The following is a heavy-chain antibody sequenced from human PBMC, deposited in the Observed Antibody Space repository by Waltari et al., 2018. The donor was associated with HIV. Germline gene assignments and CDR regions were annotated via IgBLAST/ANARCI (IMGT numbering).Heavy chain of an antibody. D-gene: IGHD2-2*03. V-gene: IGHV3-15*01. Sequence: EVQLVESGGGLIQPGGSLILSCAASGFTFSDAWMSWVRQVPGKGLEWVARIKTQADGETTDYAAPVQGRFTVSRDDARNTVYLQIDSLKTDDTAMYYCTTWMYWGPGTRVTVSS. CDR3: TTWMY. CDR2: IKTQADGETT. J-gene: IGHJ4*02. CDR1: GFTFSDAW.